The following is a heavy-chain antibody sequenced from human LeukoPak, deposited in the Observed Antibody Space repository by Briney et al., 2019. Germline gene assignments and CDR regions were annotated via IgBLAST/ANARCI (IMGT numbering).Heavy chain of an antibody. CDR3: ARSRYYDSSGYYPRPLYYFDY. CDR2: IIPIFGTA. V-gene: IGHV1-69*13. J-gene: IGHJ4*02. D-gene: IGHD3-22*01. CDR1: GYTFTGYY. Sequence: GASVKVSCKASGYTFTGYYMHWVRQAPGQGLEWMGGIIPIFGTANYAQKFQGRVTITADESTSTAYMELSSLGSEDTAVYYCARSRYYDSSGYYPRPLYYFDYWGQGTLVTVSS.